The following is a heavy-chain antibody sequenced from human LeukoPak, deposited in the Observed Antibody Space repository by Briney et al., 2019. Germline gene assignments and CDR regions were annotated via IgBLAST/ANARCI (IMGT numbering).Heavy chain of an antibody. Sequence: ASVKVSCKDSGYTFTGYYMHWVRQAPGQGLEWMGRINPNSGGTNYAQKFQGRVTMTRDTSISTAYMELSRLRSDDTAVYYCARSLRGYSYGYFGYWGQGTLVTVSS. CDR1: GYTFTGYY. V-gene: IGHV1-2*06. D-gene: IGHD5-18*01. J-gene: IGHJ4*02. CDR2: INPNSGGT. CDR3: ARSLRGYSYGYFGY.